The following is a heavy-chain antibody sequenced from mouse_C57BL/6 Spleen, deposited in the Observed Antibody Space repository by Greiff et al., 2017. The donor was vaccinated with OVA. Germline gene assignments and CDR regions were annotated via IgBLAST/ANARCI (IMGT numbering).Heavy chain of an antibody. CDR2: IDPSDSYT. Sequence: QVQLQQPGAELVKPGASVKLSCKASGYTFTSYWMQWVKQRPGQGLEWIGEIDPSDSYTNYNQKFKGKATLTVDTSSSTAYMQLSSLTSEDSAVYYCARTLYGSSQGCDYWGQGTTLTVSS. D-gene: IGHD1-1*01. CDR1: GYTFTSYW. J-gene: IGHJ2*01. CDR3: ARTLYGSSQGCDY. V-gene: IGHV1-50*01.